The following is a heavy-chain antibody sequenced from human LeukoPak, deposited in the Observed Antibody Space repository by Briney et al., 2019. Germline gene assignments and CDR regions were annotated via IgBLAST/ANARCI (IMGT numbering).Heavy chain of an antibody. Sequence: PGGSLRLSCAASGFTFSSYGMHWVRQGPGKGLEWVAFIRYDGSNKNYADSVKGRFTISRDNSKNTLYLQMNSLRAEDTALYYCAREGGSPFFDLWGRGTLVTVSS. J-gene: IGHJ2*01. CDR3: AREGGSPFFDL. D-gene: IGHD3-10*01. CDR2: IRYDGSNK. V-gene: IGHV3-30*02. CDR1: GFTFSSYG.